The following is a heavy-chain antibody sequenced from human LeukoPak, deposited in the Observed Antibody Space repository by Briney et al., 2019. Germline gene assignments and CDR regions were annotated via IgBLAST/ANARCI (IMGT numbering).Heavy chain of an antibody. Sequence: ASVKVPCKASGYTFTSYYMHWVRQAPRQGLEWMGIINPSGGSTSYAQKFQGRVTMTRDTSTSTVYMELSSLRSEDTAVYYCAREPFWSGYYSNLHFDYWGQGTLVTVSS. CDR3: AREPFWSGYYSNLHFDY. V-gene: IGHV1-46*01. D-gene: IGHD3-3*01. CDR1: GYTFTSYY. CDR2: INPSGGST. J-gene: IGHJ4*02.